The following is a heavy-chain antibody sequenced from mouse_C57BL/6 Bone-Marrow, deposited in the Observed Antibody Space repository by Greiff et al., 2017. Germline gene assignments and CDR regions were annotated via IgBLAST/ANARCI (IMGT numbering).Heavy chain of an antibody. CDR3: AREGHYYVSPFAY. CDR1: GYTFPGYW. Sequence: VKVVESGAELMKPGASVKLSCKATGYTFPGYWIEWVKQRPGHGLEWIGEILPGSGSTNYNEKFKGKATFTADTSSNTAYMQISSLTTEDSVIYYCAREGHYYVSPFAYWGQGTLVTVSA. J-gene: IGHJ3*01. CDR2: ILPGSGST. D-gene: IGHD1-1*01. V-gene: IGHV1-9*01.